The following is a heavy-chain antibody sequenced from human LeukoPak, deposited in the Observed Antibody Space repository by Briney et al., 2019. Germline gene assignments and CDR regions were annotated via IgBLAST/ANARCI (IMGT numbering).Heavy chain of an antibody. D-gene: IGHD6-13*01. CDR3: ARQIASAGTAGFGF. CDR1: GGSISSYY. V-gene: IGHV4-4*07. Sequence: SETLSLTCTVSGGSISSYYWGWIRQPAGKGLEWIGRIYSTGSTNYNPSLKRRVTVSVDTSKNQFSLRLRSVTAADTAVYYCARQIASAGTAGFGFWGQGALVTVSS. J-gene: IGHJ4*02. CDR2: IYSTGST.